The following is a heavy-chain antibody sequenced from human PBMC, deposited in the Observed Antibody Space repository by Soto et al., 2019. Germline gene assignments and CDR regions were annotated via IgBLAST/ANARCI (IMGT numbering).Heavy chain of an antibody. V-gene: IGHV1-69*08. CDR2: IIPILGIA. CDR1: GGTFSSYI. CDR3: ARDSHAPLGAVTTDY. D-gene: IGHD4-17*01. Sequence: QVQLVQSGAEVKKPGSSVKVSCKASGGTFSSYIISWVRQAPGQGLEWMGRIIPILGIANYAQKFQGRVTITADKSTSTAYMELSSLRSEDTAVYYCARDSHAPLGAVTTDYWGQGTLVTVSS. J-gene: IGHJ4*02.